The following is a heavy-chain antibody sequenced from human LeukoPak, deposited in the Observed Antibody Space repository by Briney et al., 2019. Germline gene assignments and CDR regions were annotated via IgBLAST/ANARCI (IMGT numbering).Heavy chain of an antibody. CDR1: GFTFSGSA. D-gene: IGHD3-10*02. CDR3: TTLSYVGGY. Sequence: GGTLKLSCAASGFTFSGSAMHWVRQASGKGLEGVGRIRSKAYSYATAYAASVKGRFTISRDDSKNTAYLQMNSLKTEDAAVYYCTTLSYVGGYWGQGTLVTVSS. CDR2: IRSKAYSYAT. J-gene: IGHJ4*02. V-gene: IGHV3-73*01.